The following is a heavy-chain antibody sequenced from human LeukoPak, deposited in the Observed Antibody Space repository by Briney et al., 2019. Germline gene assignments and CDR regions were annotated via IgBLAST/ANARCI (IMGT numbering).Heavy chain of an antibody. CDR1: GGSISSSSYY. V-gene: IGHV4-39*01. CDR2: IYYSGST. CDR3: FMSPEYYYDSSGHPTGFDY. Sequence: SETLSLTCTVSGGSISSSSYYWGWIRQPPGKGLGWIGSIYYSGSTYYNPSLKSRVTISVDTSKNQFFLKLSSVTAADTAVYYCFMSPEYYYDSSGHPTGFDYWGQGTLVTVSS. J-gene: IGHJ4*02. D-gene: IGHD3-22*01.